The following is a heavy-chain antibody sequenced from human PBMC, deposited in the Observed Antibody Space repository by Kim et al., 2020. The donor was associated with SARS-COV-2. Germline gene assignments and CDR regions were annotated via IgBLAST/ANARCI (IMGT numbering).Heavy chain of an antibody. V-gene: IGHV4-4*02. CDR2: IYHSGST. Sequence: SETLSLTCAVSGGSISSSNWWSWVRQPPGKGLEWIGEIYHSGSTNYNPSLKSRVTISVDKSKNQFSLKLSSVTAADTAVYYCAGSTATQGADYGSGSPYYYYGMDVWGQGTTVTVSS. J-gene: IGHJ6*02. CDR3: AGSTATQGADYGSGSPYYYYGMDV. CDR1: GGSISSSNW. D-gene: IGHD3-10*01.